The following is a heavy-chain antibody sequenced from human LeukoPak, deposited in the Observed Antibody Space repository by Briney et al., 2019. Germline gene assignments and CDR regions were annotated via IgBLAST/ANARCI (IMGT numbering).Heavy chain of an antibody. D-gene: IGHD3-10*01. Sequence: GGSLRLSCAASGFTFSEAWMNWVRQAPGKGLEWVARIESKSDSGTIEYAASVKGRFTISRDDSRNTVYLQMNSLTTEDTAVYYCGLGSGRSDFDYWGQGTLVTVSS. CDR2: IESKSDSGTI. CDR1: GFTFSEAW. J-gene: IGHJ4*02. V-gene: IGHV3-15*04. CDR3: GLGSGRSDFDY.